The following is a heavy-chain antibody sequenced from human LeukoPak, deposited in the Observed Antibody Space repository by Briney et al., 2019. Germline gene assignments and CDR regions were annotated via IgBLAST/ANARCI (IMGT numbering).Heavy chain of an antibody. CDR1: GFTFSAYA. D-gene: IGHD6-13*01. V-gene: IGHV3-48*03. CDR3: AGGAYSSSWYAFDI. CDR2: FSSSGSTI. J-gene: IGHJ3*02. Sequence: QPGGSLRLSCEASGFTFSAYAMTWVRQAPGKGLEWVSYFSSSGSTIYYADSVKGRFTISRDNAKNSLYLQMNSLRAEDTAVFYCAGGAYSSSWYAFDIWGQGTMVTVSS.